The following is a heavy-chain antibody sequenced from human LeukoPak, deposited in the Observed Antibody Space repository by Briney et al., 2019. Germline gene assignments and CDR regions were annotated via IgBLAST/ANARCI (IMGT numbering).Heavy chain of an antibody. CDR2: IYPGDSDT. D-gene: IGHD6-19*01. V-gene: IGHV5-51*01. CDR1: GSSFTSYW. J-gene: IGHJ4*02. Sequence: GASLKISCKGSGSSFTSYWIGWVRPMPGKGLEWMGIIYPGDSDTRYSPSFQGQVTISADKSISTAYLQWSSPKASDTAMYYCARRNSSGWRNSFDYWGQGTLVTVSS. CDR3: ARRNSSGWRNSFDY.